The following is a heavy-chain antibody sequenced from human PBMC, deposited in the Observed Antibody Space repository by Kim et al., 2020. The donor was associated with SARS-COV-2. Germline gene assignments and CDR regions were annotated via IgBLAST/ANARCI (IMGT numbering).Heavy chain of an antibody. CDR3: AKVLGRSGWYARARGAAYYGMDV. V-gene: IGHV3-23*01. D-gene: IGHD6-19*01. J-gene: IGHJ6*02. CDR1: GFTFSSYA. Sequence: GGSLRLSCAASGFTFSSYAMSWVRQAPGKGLEWVSAISGSGGSTYYADSVKGRFTISRDNSKNTLYLQMNSLRAEDTAVYYCAKVLGRSGWYARARGAAYYGMDVWGQGTTVTVSS. CDR2: ISGSGGST.